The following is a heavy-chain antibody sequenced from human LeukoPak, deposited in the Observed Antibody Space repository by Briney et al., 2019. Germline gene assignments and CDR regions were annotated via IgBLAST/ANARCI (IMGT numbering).Heavy chain of an antibody. CDR3: ARDRPNSGYDFDY. V-gene: IGHV3-48*02. CDR1: GFIFTDYS. D-gene: IGHD5-12*01. J-gene: IGHJ4*02. Sequence: GGSLRLSCAASGFIFTDYSMNWVRQAPGKGLEWVSYIDRTSNNIYYPDSVKGRFTISRDNAKNSLYLQMNSLRDEDTAVYYCARDRPNSGYDFDYWGQGTLVTVSS. CDR2: IDRTSNNI.